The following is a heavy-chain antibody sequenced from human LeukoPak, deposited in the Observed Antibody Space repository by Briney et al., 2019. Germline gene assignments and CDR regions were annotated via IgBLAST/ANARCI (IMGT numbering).Heavy chain of an antibody. CDR2: INPSGGST. V-gene: IGHV1-46*01. CDR1: GYTFTSYY. CDR3: ARGHPPHYYGSGSYYRFFYMDV. J-gene: IGHJ6*03. Sequence: ASVKVSCKASGYTFTSYYMHWVRQAPGQGLEWMGIINPSGGSTSYAQKFQGRVTMTRDTSTSTVYMELSSLRSEDTAVYYCARGHPPHYYGSGSYYRFFYMDVWGKGTTVTISS. D-gene: IGHD3-10*01.